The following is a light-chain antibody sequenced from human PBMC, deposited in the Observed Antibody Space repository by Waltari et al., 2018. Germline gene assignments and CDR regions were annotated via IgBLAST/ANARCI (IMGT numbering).Light chain of an antibody. CDR3: QKYGSSPFT. J-gene: IGKJ3*01. CDR1: QSVSSTY. V-gene: IGKV3-20*01. Sequence: EIVLTQSPGTLSLSPGERATLSCRASQSVSSTYLTWYKQKLGQAPRLIIYGASSRATGIPDRFSGSGSGTDFNLTISRLEPEDFAVYYCQKYGSSPFTFGPGTKVDIK. CDR2: GAS.